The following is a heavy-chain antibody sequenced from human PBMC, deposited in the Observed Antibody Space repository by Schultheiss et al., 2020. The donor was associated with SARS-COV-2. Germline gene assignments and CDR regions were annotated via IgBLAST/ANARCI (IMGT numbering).Heavy chain of an antibody. CDR3: ARRPLTSAWPFQH. Sequence: GESLKISCKATGYSFTDYYIHWVRQAPGQGPEWMGWIKPNSGDIKYAQKFQGRVTLTSDRSSTTAYLELSGLRSDDTAVYYCARRPLTSAWPFQHWGQGTLVTVSS. CDR1: GYSFTDYY. D-gene: IGHD6-19*01. J-gene: IGHJ1*01. V-gene: IGHV1-2*02. CDR2: IKPNSGDI.